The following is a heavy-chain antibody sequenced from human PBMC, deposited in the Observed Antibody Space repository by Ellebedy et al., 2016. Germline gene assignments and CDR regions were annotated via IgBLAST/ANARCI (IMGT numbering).Heavy chain of an antibody. Sequence: GGSLRLSCAGPGFTFRNSWMTWARQAPGKGLAWVASIKQDGSQKDYVDSVKGRFTISRDNAKGSLYLQMTRLRVEDTAVYYCGAGGGWLSDYWGQGTLVTVSS. CDR2: IKQDGSQK. CDR3: GAGGGWLSDY. D-gene: IGHD6-19*01. V-gene: IGHV3-7*01. CDR1: GFTFRNSW. J-gene: IGHJ4*02.